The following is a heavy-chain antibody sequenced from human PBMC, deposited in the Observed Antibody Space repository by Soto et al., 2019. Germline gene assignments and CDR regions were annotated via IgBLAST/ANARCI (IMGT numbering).Heavy chain of an antibody. CDR1: GFTFSRNA. CDR2: ISFDGNNQ. Sequence: GWSLRLSCEASGFTFSRNAMHWVRQAPGKGLEWVAVISFDGNNQYYTDSVKGRFTISRDNSKNTLDLQMNSLRREDTAVYYCATDREYSGVYYGMDAWGQGTTVTVS. J-gene: IGHJ6*02. CDR3: ATDREYSGVYYGMDA. D-gene: IGHD5-12*01. V-gene: IGHV3-30-3*01.